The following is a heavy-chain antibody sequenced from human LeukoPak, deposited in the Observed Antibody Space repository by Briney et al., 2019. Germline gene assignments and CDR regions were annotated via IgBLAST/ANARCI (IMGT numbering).Heavy chain of an antibody. CDR1: GDSISSYY. D-gene: IGHD6-13*01. Sequence: SETLFLSCTGSGDSISSYYWSWIRQPAGRGLEWIGRIYTSESTNYNPSHKSRLTMSVDTSKNQFSLKLSSVTAADTAVYYCARDSSAAAGLIDYWGQGTLVTVSS. J-gene: IGHJ4*02. CDR3: ARDSSAAAGLIDY. V-gene: IGHV4-4*07. CDR2: IYTSEST.